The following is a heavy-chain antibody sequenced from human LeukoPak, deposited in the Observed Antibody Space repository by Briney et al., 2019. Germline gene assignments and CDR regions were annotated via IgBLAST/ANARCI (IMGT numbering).Heavy chain of an antibody. CDR1: GYTFTSYG. CDR2: ISAYNGNT. J-gene: IGHJ4*02. CDR3: ARQVDTSMALPDY. V-gene: IGHV1-18*01. Sequence: ASVKVSCKASGYTFTSYGISCVRLAPGQGLEWMGWISAYNGNTNSAQKVQGRVTLTTDTSTSTAYMELRSLRSDDTAVYYCARQVDTSMALPDYWGQGTLVTVSS. D-gene: IGHD5-18*01.